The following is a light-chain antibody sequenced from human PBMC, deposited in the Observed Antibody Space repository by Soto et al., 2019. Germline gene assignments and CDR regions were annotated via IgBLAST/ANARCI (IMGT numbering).Light chain of an antibody. J-gene: IGLJ2*01. CDR2: GNS. CDR1: SSNIGAGYD. CDR3: QCYDSSLSGPV. Sequence: QSVLTQPPSVSGAPGQRVTISCTGSSSNIGAGYDVHWYQQLPGTAPKLLIYGNSNRPSGVPDRFSGSKSGTSASLAITGLQAEDEADYYCQCYDSSLSGPVFGGGTKLTVL. V-gene: IGLV1-40*01.